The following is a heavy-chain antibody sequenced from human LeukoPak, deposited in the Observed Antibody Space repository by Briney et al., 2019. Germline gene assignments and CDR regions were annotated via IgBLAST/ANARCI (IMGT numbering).Heavy chain of an antibody. CDR1: GYSFSSYW. CDR3: ARRSSSGGYYFDY. Sequence: GESLKISCKGSGYSFSSYWIGWVRLMPGKGPEWMVIIYPGDSDIKYGPSFEGQVTISADKSNSTAYLQWSSLKASDTAMYYCARRSSSGGYYFDYWGQGTLVTVSS. D-gene: IGHD3-16*01. CDR2: IYPGDSDI. J-gene: IGHJ4*02. V-gene: IGHV5-51*01.